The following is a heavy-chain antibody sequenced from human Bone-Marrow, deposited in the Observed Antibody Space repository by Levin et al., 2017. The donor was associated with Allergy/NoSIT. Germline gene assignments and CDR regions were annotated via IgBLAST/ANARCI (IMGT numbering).Heavy chain of an antibody. CDR3: ARDPDYYDRAFHI. CDR2: INPNSGGT. Sequence: GGSLRLSCKASGYTFTDYYMNWVRQAPGQGLEWMGWINPNSGGTNYAQKFQGRVTMTRDTSISTAYMELSELRSADAAVYYCARDPDYYDRAFHIWGQGTMVTVSS. J-gene: IGHJ3*02. D-gene: IGHD3-22*01. CDR1: GYTFTDYY. V-gene: IGHV1-2*02.